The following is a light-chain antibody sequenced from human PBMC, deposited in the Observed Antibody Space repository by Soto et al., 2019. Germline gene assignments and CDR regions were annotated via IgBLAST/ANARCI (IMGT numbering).Light chain of an antibody. CDR2: DAS. CDR1: QSISSW. V-gene: IGKV1-5*01. Sequence: IQMNQSPSTLSASVGDRVTITCRASQSISSWLAWYQQKPGKAPKLLIYDASSLESGVPSRFSGSGSGTEFTLTISSLQPDDFATYYCQQYNSYSQTFGQGSKAAI. CDR3: QQYNSYSQT. J-gene: IGKJ1*01.